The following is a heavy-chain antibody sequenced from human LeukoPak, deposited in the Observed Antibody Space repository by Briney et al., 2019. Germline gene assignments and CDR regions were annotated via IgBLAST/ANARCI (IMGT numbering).Heavy chain of an antibody. CDR3: ARARGHFYDSSGYFFDY. CDR2: INWNGGST. J-gene: IGHJ4*02. V-gene: IGHV3-20*04. Sequence: GGSLRLSCAASGFTFDDYGMSWVRQAPGKGLEWVSGINWNGGSTEYADSVKGRFTISRDNAKNSLYLQMNSLRAEDTALYYCARARGHFYDSSGYFFDYWGQGTLVTVSS. D-gene: IGHD3-22*01. CDR1: GFTFDDYG.